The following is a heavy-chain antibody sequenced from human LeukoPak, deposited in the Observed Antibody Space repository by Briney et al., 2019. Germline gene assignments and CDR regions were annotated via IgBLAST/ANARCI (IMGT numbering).Heavy chain of an antibody. V-gene: IGHV3-23*01. CDR3: AKAELGVDTFFDY. CDR1: GFTLSSYA. CDR2: LSGSGAGT. J-gene: IGHJ4*02. D-gene: IGHD3-3*01. Sequence: GGSPRLSCAASGFTLSSYAMNWVRQAPGRGLEWVATLSGSGAGTYYSDSVQGRFTISRDNSKRTLFLQMNSLRAEDTAFYYCAKAELGVDTFFDYWGQGTLVTVSS.